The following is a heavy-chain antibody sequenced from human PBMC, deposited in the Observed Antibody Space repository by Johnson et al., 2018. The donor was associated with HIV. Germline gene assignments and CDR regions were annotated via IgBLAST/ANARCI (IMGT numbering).Heavy chain of an antibody. CDR3: AKDRNYGSGSYPDAFDI. J-gene: IGHJ3*02. V-gene: IGHV3-9*01. CDR2: ISWNSGSI. CDR1: GFTFDDYA. D-gene: IGHD3-10*01. Sequence: VLLVESGGGLVQPGRSLRLSCAASGFTFDDYAMHWVRQAPGKGLEWVSGISWNSGSIGYADSVKGRFTISRDNAKNSLYLQMNSLRAEDTALYYCAKDRNYGSGSYPDAFDIWGQGTMVTVSS.